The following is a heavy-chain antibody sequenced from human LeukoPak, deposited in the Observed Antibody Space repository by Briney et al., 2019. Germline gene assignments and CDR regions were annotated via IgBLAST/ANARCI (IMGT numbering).Heavy chain of an antibody. Sequence: GESLRLSCAASGFTFSSYWMNWARQAPGKGLEWVASINHNGNVNYYVDSVKGRFTISRDNAKNSLYLQMSNLRAEDTAVYFCARRGGLDVWGQGATVTVSS. CDR1: GFTFSSYW. CDR2: INHNGNVN. D-gene: IGHD3-10*01. V-gene: IGHV3-7*03. CDR3: ARRGGLDV. J-gene: IGHJ6*02.